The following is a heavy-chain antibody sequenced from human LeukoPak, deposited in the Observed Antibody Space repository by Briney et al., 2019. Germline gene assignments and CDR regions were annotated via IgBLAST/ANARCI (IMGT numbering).Heavy chain of an antibody. CDR1: GFPFSDHY. V-gene: IGHV3-72*01. Sequence: PGGSLRLSCAASGFPFSDHYMDWVRQAPGKGLEWVGRSRSKAYGSTTEYVASVKGRFTISRDNAKNSLYLQMNSLRAEDTAVYYCARVSLLDDGGLGDYWGQGTLVTVSS. CDR3: ARVSLLDDGGLGDY. J-gene: IGHJ4*02. D-gene: IGHD4-23*01. CDR2: SRSKAYGSTT.